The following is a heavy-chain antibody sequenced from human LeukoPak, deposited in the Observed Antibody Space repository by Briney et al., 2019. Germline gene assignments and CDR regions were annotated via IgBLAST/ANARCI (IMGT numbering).Heavy chain of an antibody. J-gene: IGHJ4*02. CDR1: GFTFDDYA. D-gene: IGHD5-12*01. V-gene: IGHV3-9*01. CDR3: AKARGGIYSGYDY. Sequence: GRSLRLSCAASGFTFDDYAIHWVRQAPGKGLEWVSGISWNSGSIGYADSVKGRFTISRDNAKNSLYLQMNSLRAEDTALYYCAKARGGIYSGYDYWGQGTLVTVSS. CDR2: ISWNSGSI.